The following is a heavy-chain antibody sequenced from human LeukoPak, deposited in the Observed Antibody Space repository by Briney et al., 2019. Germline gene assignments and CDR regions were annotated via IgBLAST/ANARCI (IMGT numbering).Heavy chain of an antibody. Sequence: AASVKVSCKACGYTFTSYDFNWVRQATGQRPEWMGWMSPNSGDTGYAQKFQDRVTMTRNTSISTAYMELSSLRSDDTAVYYCARGPPNWGYDYWGPGTLVTVSS. V-gene: IGHV1-8*01. CDR2: MSPNSGDT. CDR3: ARGPPNWGYDY. CDR1: GYTFTSYD. D-gene: IGHD7-27*01. J-gene: IGHJ4*02.